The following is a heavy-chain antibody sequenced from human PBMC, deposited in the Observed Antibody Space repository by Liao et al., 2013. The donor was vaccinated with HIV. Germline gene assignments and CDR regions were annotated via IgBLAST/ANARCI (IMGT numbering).Heavy chain of an antibody. D-gene: IGHD3/OR15-3a*01. CDR1: GGSISIYY. CDR2: ISTSGTT. V-gene: IGHV4-4*07. J-gene: IGHJ4*02. CDR3: ARHPDFYFVL. Sequence: QVQLQESGPGLVKPSETLSLTCTVSGGSISIYYWSWIRQPAGKGLEWIGRISTSGTTNYNPSLKSRVTMSVDTSKNQFSLKLSSVIAADTAVYYCARHPDFYFVLLGPREPWSPSPQ.